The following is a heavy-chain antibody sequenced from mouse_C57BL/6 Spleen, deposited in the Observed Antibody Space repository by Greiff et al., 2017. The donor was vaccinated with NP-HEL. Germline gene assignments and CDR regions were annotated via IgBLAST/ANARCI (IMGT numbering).Heavy chain of an antibody. CDR1: GFNIKNTY. CDR3: ARTYGEEAMDY. V-gene: IGHV14-3*01. J-gene: IGHJ4*01. D-gene: IGHD1-1*01. Sequence: VTLKESVAELVRPGASVKLSCTASGFNIKNTYMHWVKQRPEQGLEWIGRIDPANGNTKYAPKFQGKATITADTSSNTAYLQLSSLTSEDTATYYCARTYGEEAMDYWGQGTSVTVSS. CDR2: IDPANGNT.